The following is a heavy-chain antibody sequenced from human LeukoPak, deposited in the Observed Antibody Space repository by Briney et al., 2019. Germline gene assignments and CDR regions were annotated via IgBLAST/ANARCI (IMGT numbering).Heavy chain of an antibody. CDR1: TGSFSGYF. J-gene: IGHJ2*01. CDR3: ARGPRAPTGVLPWYFDL. V-gene: IGHV4-34*01. Sequence: SETLSLTCAVYTGSFSGYFWTWIRQPPGKGLEWIGEINHSGGTNYNPSLKGRVTISTDPSTNQFSLKVTSVTAADTAVYYCARGPRAPTGVLPWYFDLWGRGNLVVVSS. CDR2: INHSGGT. D-gene: IGHD1-14*01.